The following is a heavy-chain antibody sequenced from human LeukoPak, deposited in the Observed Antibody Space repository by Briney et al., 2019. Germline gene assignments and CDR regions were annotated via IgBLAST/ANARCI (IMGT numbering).Heavy chain of an antibody. D-gene: IGHD3-22*01. V-gene: IGHV3-23*01. CDR2: ISDSGGRT. J-gene: IGHJ4*02. CDR1: GITLSNYG. CDR3: AKRGVVIRVILVGLHKEAYYFDS. Sequence: GGSLRLSCAVFGITLSNYGMSWVRQAPGKGLEWVAGISDSGGRTNYADSVKGRFTISRDNPKNTLYLQMNSLRAEDTAVYFCAKRGVVIRVILVGLHKEAYYFDSWGQGALVTVSS.